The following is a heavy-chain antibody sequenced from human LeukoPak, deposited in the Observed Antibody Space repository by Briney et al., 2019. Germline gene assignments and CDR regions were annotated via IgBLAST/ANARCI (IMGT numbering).Heavy chain of an antibody. D-gene: IGHD2-15*01. J-gene: IGHJ4*02. CDR1: GYTFTGYY. CDR3: ARASVGYCSGGSCYPGVY. V-gene: IGHV1-2*02. Sequence: ASVKVSCKASGYTFTGYYMHWVRQAPGQGLEWMGWINPNSGGTNYAQKSQGRVTMTRDTSISTAYMELGRLRSDDTAVYYCARASVGYCSGGSCYPGVYWGQGTLVTVSS. CDR2: INPNSGGT.